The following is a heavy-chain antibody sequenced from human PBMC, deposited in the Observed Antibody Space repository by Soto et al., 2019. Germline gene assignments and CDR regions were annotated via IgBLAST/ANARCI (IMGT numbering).Heavy chain of an antibody. D-gene: IGHD3-16*01. CDR1: GGTFNSHA. Sequence: GASVKVSCKASGGTFNSHAISWVRQAPGQGLEWMGGVTPIFGTANYAQKFQGRVTIIADRFTTTAYMELRSLTSEDTALYYCARGDDFDYYYGVEVWGQGTTVTVS. V-gene: IGHV1-69*06. J-gene: IGHJ6*02. CDR3: ARGDDFDYYYGVEV. CDR2: VTPIFGTA.